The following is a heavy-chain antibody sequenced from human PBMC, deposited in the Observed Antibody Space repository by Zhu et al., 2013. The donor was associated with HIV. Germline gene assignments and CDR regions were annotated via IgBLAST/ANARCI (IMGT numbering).Heavy chain of an antibody. CDR1: GGTFNHNV. V-gene: IGHV1-69*06. D-gene: IGHD6-6*01. Sequence: QVQLVQSGAEVKKPGSSVKVSCTASGGTFNHNVFSWLRQAPGQGLEWMGGIIPIFGTANYAQKFQGRVTITADKSTSTAYMELSSLRSEDTAVYYCARGGRSSWGLTSMDVWGQGPRSPSP. CDR3: ARGGRSSWGLTSMDV. CDR2: IIPIFGTA. J-gene: IGHJ6*02.